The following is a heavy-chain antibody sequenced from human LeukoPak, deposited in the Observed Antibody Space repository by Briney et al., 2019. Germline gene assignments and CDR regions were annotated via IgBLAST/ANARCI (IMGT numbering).Heavy chain of an antibody. Sequence: GGSLRLSCAASGFTFSSYAMQWVRQAPGKGLEWVAFIKYDGSNKYYGDSVEGRFTISRDNSKNTLYLQMNSLRAEDTAVYYCATTAGGNYGMDVWGQGTTVTVSS. V-gene: IGHV3-30*02. J-gene: IGHJ6*02. CDR1: GFTFSSYA. CDR3: ATTAGGNYGMDV. D-gene: IGHD5-18*01. CDR2: IKYDGSNK.